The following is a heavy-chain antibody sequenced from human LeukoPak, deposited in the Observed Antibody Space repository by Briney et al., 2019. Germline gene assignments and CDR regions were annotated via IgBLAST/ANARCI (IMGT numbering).Heavy chain of an antibody. CDR3: ASGRIYGGSSIGDY. Sequence: GSLRLSCAASGFTFRNYWMSWVRQVPGKGLEWIGEINHSGSTNYNPSLKSRVTISVDTSKNQFSLKLSSVTAADTAVYYCASGRIYGGSSIGDYWGQGALVTVSS. D-gene: IGHD4-23*01. CDR1: GFTFRNYW. CDR2: INHSGST. J-gene: IGHJ4*02. V-gene: IGHV4-34*01.